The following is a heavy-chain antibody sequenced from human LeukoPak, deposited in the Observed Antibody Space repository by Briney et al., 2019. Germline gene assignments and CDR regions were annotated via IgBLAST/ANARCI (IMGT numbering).Heavy chain of an antibody. D-gene: IGHD5-24*01. CDR1: GFTFSNAW. CDR3: TTEGLHTQNFDY. Sequence: GGSLRLSCAASGFTFSNAWMSWVRQAPGKGLEWVGRIKSKTDGGTRDYAAPVKVRFTISRDDSKNTLYLQMNSLKTEDTAVYYCTTEGLHTQNFDYWGQGTLVTVSS. J-gene: IGHJ4*02. CDR2: IKSKTDGGTR. V-gene: IGHV3-15*01.